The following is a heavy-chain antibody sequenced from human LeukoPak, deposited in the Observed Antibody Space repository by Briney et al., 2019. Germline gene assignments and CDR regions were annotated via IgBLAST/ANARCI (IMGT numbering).Heavy chain of an antibody. CDR3: AGAPYNFWSTYLDY. J-gene: IGHJ4*02. V-gene: IGHV4-38-2*01. Sequence: SETLSLTCAVSGSSISNDYYCGWIRQPPGKGLEWIGSISHGGSTYYSPSLKSRLTISVDTSKNQYSLNLSSVTAADTAVYYCAGAPYNFWSTYLDYWGQGTLVTVSS. CDR2: ISHGGST. CDR1: GSSISNDYY. D-gene: IGHD3-3*01.